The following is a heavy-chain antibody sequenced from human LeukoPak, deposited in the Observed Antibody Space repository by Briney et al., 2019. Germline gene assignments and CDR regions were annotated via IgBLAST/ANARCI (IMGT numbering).Heavy chain of an antibody. CDR3: AKLLVAY. CDR1: GFTFSNYA. V-gene: IGHV3-23*01. J-gene: IGHJ4*02. D-gene: IGHD2/OR15-2a*01. CDR2: ISDSGVGT. Sequence: GESLKISCAASGFTFSNYAMTWVRQAPGKGLEWVSTISDSGVGTYYADSVKGRFTISRDNSKNTLYLQMNSLRAEDTAVYYCAKLLVAYWGQGTLVTVSS.